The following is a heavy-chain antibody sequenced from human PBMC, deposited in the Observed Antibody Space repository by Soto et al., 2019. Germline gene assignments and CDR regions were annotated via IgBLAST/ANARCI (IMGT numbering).Heavy chain of an antibody. Sequence: SETLSLTCTVSGGSISSGGYYWSWIRQHPGKGLEWIGYIYYSGSTYYNPSLKSRVTISVDTSKNQFSLKLSSVTAADTAVYYCTRDSSTGTTEYDAFDIWGQGTMVTVSS. CDR1: GGSISSGGYY. D-gene: IGHD1-1*01. V-gene: IGHV4-31*03. CDR3: TRDSSTGTTEYDAFDI. CDR2: IYYSGST. J-gene: IGHJ3*02.